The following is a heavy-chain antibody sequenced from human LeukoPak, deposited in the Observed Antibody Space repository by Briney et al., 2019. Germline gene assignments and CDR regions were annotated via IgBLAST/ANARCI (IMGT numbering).Heavy chain of an antibody. V-gene: IGHV1-18*01. CDR2: ISAYNGNT. J-gene: IGHJ4*02. CDR1: GYTFTNYG. CDR3: ATVLYYYDSSGYLEY. D-gene: IGHD3-22*01. Sequence: ASVKVSCKASGYTFTNYGITWVRQAPGQGFEWMGWISAYNGNTNYAQKLQGRVTMTTDTSTSTAYMELRSLRSDDTAVYYCATVLYYYDSSGYLEYWGQGTLVTVSS.